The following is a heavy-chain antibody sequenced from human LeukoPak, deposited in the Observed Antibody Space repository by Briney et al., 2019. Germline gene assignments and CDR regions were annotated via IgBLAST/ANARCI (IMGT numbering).Heavy chain of an antibody. V-gene: IGHV1-2*06. D-gene: IGHD6-19*01. Sequence: VASVKVSCKASGYTFTGYYMHWVRQAPGQGLGWMGRINPNSGGTNYAQKFQGRVTMTRDTSISTAYMELSRLRSDDTAVYYCARKAVAAYYFDYWGQGTLVTVSS. J-gene: IGHJ4*02. CDR1: GYTFTGYY. CDR2: INPNSGGT. CDR3: ARKAVAAYYFDY.